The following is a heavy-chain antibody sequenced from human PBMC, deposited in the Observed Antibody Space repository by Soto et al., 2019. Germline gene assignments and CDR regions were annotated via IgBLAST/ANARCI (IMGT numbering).Heavy chain of an antibody. CDR2: IHNSGST. D-gene: IGHD6-19*01. CDR1: GASVSGDGSY. V-gene: IGHV4-31*03. J-gene: IGHJ4*02. CDR3: ARDLGSEQWFFDN. Sequence: QVQLQESGPGLVKPSQTLSLTCLVSGASVSGDGSYCSWIRQHPGKGLEFIGYIHNSGSTYSNPSLENRVAMSIYTYKNQVSLRLSSVTAADSAVYFCARDLGSEQWFFDNWGQGILVTVSS.